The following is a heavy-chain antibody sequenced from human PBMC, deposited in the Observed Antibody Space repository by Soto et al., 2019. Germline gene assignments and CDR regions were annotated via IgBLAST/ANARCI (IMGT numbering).Heavy chain of an antibody. Sequence: QITLKESGPTLVKPTQTLTLTCTFSGFSLSTSGVGVGWIRQPPGKALEWLALIYWDEDKRYSPSLKSRRTIXQXXAKNQVVHTRTNMDPVDTATYCCAHRRGGGWYFDVWGQGTLVTVSS. CDR2: IYWDEDK. V-gene: IGHV2-5*02. CDR3: AHRRGGGWYFDV. CDR1: GFSLSTSGVG. J-gene: IGHJ4*02. D-gene: IGHD6-19*01.